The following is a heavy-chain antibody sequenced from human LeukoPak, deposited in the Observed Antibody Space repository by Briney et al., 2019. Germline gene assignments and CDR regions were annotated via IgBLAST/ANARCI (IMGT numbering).Heavy chain of an antibody. J-gene: IGHJ4*02. CDR2: INQDGSEK. CDR1: GFTFSSYS. CDR3: GRAMDY. Sequence: GGSLRLSCAASGFTFSSYSMSWVRQAPGKGLEWVANINQDGSEKYYVDSVKGRFTISRDNAKNSLYLQMNSLRAEDTAVYYCGRAMDYWGQGTLVTVSS. V-gene: IGHV3-7*03.